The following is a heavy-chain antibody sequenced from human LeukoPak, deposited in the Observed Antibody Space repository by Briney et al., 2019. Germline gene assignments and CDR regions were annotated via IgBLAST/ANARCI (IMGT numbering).Heavy chain of an antibody. CDR1: GFSFSNYG. D-gene: IGHD4-23*01. CDR2: IRYDGSKK. V-gene: IGHV3-30*02. Sequence: GGSLRLSCAASGFSFSNYGMHWVRQAPGKGLEWVAFIRYDGSKKYYGDSVKGRFTMSRDNSKNTLYLQMSSLRAEDTAVYYCASAGNTHFDYWGQGTLVTVSS. CDR3: ASAGNTHFDY. J-gene: IGHJ4*02.